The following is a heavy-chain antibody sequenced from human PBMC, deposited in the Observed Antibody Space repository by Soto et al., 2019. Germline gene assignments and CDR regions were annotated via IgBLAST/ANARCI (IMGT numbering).Heavy chain of an antibody. CDR2: IPYDESNK. D-gene: IGHD3-10*01. J-gene: IGHJ5*02. CDR3: AKDRRYFGSGSYYNGFDP. V-gene: IGHV3-30*18. CDR1: GFTFSRYF. Sequence: QVQLVESGGGVVQPGGSLRLSCAASGFTFSRYFMHWVRQAPGKGLEWVAVIPYDESNKYYADSVKGRFTISRDNSKNTLYLEMSSLRTDDTAVYYCAKDRRYFGSGSYYNGFDPWGQGTLVTVSS.